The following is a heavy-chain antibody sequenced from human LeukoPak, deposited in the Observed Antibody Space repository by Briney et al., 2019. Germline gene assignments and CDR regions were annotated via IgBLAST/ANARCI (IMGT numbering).Heavy chain of an antibody. V-gene: IGHV3-21*01. CDR1: GFTFSNYT. J-gene: IGHJ6*04. Sequence: GGSLRLSCAASGFTFSNYTMNWVRQAPGKGLEWVSSITRSSRYIYYADSVKGRFTISRDNAKNSLYLQMNSLRAEDTAVYYCAELGITMIGGVWGKGTTVTISS. D-gene: IGHD3-10*02. CDR3: AELGITMIGGV. CDR2: ITRSSRYI.